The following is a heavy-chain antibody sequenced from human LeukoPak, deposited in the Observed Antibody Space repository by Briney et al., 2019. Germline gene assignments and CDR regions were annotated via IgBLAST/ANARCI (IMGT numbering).Heavy chain of an antibody. Sequence: GASVKVSCKASGYTFTNYAMHWVRQAPGQWLEWMGWINAGNGNTKYSQNSQGRVTITRDTSASTAYMELSSLRSEDTAVYYCARVGAAAGPYYFDYWGQGTLVTVSS. V-gene: IGHV1-3*01. CDR1: GYTFTNYA. J-gene: IGHJ4*02. CDR2: INAGNGNT. D-gene: IGHD6-13*01. CDR3: ARVGAAAGPYYFDY.